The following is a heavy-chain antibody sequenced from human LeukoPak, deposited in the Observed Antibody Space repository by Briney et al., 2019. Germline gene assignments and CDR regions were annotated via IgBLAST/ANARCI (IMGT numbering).Heavy chain of an antibody. CDR1: GYTFTSYY. D-gene: IGHD3-3*01. J-gene: IGHJ6*02. CDR2: INPSGGST. V-gene: IGHV1-46*01. CDR3: ARRIPYYDFWSGYSGMDV. Sequence: ASVKVSCKASGYTFTSYYMHWVRQAPGQGLEWMGIINPSGGSTSYAQKFQGRVTMTRDTSTSTVYMELSSLRSEDTAVYYCARRIPYYDFWSGYSGMDVWGQGTTVTVSS.